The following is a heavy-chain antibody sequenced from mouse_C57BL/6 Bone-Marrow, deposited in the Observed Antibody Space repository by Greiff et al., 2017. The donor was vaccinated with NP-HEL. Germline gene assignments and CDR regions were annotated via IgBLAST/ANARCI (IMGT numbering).Heavy chain of an antibody. CDR3: ARRWDDYDDGYYFDY. D-gene: IGHD2-4*01. V-gene: IGHV8-12*01. J-gene: IGHJ2*01. CDR1: GFSLSTSGMG. CDR2: IYWDDDK. Sequence: ESGPGILQSSQTLSLTCSFSGFSLSTSGMGVSWIRQPSGKGLEWLAHIYWDDDKRYNPSLKSRLTISKDTSRNQVFLKITSVDTADTATYYCARRWDDYDDGYYFDYWGQGTTLTVSS.